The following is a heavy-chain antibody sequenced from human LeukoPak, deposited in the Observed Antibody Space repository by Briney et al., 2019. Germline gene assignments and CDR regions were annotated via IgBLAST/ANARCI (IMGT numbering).Heavy chain of an antibody. CDR3: ARGRRDGYMLLWEDY. D-gene: IGHD5-24*01. CDR2: IYYSGST. V-gene: IGHV4-39*07. CDR1: GGSITSNSYY. J-gene: IGHJ4*02. Sequence: SSETLSLTCTVSGGSITSNSYYWGWIRQPPGNGLEWIGRIYYSGSTYYNPSLKSRVTISVDTSKNQVSLKLSSVTAADTAVYYCARGRRDGYMLLWEDYWGQGTLVTVSS.